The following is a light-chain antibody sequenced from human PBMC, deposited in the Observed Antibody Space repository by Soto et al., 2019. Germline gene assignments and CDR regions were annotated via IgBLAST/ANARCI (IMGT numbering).Light chain of an antibody. CDR2: GAS. Sequence: ESVLTQSPGTLSLSPGERATLSCRASQSVSSSYLAWYQQKPGQAPRLLTYGASSRATGIPDRFSGSGSGTDFTLTISRLEPEDFAVYYCQQYGSSPLTFGGGTKVDIK. CDR3: QQYGSSPLT. J-gene: IGKJ4*01. CDR1: QSVSSSY. V-gene: IGKV3-20*01.